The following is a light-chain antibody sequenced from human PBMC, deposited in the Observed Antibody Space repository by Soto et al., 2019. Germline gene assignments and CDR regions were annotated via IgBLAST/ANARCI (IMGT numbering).Light chain of an antibody. J-gene: IGKJ1*01. Sequence: DVVMTQSPLSLPVTLGQPASISCSSSQSLVRSDGDTYLNWFLQRPGQSPRRLIYKVSNWDSGVPDRFSGSGSGTDFTLKISRVEAEDVGIYYCMQGTHWPPTCGQGTKVEIK. V-gene: IGKV2-30*02. CDR2: KVS. CDR3: MQGTHWPPT. CDR1: QSLVRSDGDTY.